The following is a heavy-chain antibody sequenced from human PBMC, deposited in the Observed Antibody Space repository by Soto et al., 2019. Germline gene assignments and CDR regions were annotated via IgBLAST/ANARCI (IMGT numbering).Heavy chain of an antibody. CDR3: ARQTYYDILTGYYKTLDY. Sequence: QVQLQESGPGLVKPSQTLSLTCTVSGGSISSGDYYWSWIRQPPGKGLEWIGYIYYSGSTYYNPSLKSRVTISVDTSKNQFSLKLSSVTAADTAVYYCARQTYYDILTGYYKTLDYWGQGTLVTVSS. D-gene: IGHD3-9*01. V-gene: IGHV4-30-4*01. CDR2: IYYSGST. J-gene: IGHJ4*02. CDR1: GGSISSGDYY.